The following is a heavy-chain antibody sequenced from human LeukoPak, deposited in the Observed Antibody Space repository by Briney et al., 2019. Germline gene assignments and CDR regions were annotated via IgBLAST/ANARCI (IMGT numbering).Heavy chain of an antibody. Sequence: PGGSLRLSCAASGFTFSSYGMHWVRQAPGKGLEWVAFIRYDGSNKYYADSVKGRFTISRDNSKNTLYLQMNSLRAEDTAVYHCDKGGDYDSSGPDCWGQGTLVTVSS. D-gene: IGHD3-22*01. CDR3: DKGGDYDSSGPDC. J-gene: IGHJ4*02. V-gene: IGHV3-30*02. CDR2: IRYDGSNK. CDR1: GFTFSSYG.